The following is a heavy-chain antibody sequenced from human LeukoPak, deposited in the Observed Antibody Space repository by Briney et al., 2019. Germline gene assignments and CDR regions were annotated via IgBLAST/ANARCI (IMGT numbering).Heavy chain of an antibody. Sequence: PSETLSLTCALNGGSFSGYYWSWIRQCQEKGLEYIGGTNHGGSVNYNPSLKSRVTISIETSKNQFSLNLTSVTAADTAVYYCARSTGRGPWGQGTLFIVSS. D-gene: IGHD3-10*01. CDR3: ARSTGRGP. CDR2: TNHGGSV. J-gene: IGHJ5*02. V-gene: IGHV4-34*01. CDR1: GGSFSGYY.